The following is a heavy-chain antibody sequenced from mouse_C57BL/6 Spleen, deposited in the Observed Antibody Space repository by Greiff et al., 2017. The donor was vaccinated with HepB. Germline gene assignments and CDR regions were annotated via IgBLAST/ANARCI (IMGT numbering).Heavy chain of an antibody. Sequence: EVQGVESGGGLVKPGGSLKLSCAASGFTFSSYAMSWVRQTPEKRLEWVATISDGGSYTYYPDNVKGRFTIARDNAKNNLYLQMSHLKSEDTAMYYCARDHTYSLMDYWGQGTSVTVSS. D-gene: IGHD2-10*01. CDR2: ISDGGSYT. V-gene: IGHV5-4*01. CDR3: ARDHTYSLMDY. J-gene: IGHJ4*01. CDR1: GFTFSSYA.